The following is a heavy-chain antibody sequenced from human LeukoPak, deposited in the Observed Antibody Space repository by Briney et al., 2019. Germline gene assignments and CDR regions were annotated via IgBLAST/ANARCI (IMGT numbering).Heavy chain of an antibody. CDR3: TTDLGERSFGELFH. D-gene: IGHD3-10*01. J-gene: IGHJ4*02. CDR1: GFTFSNAW. V-gene: IGHV3-15*01. Sequence: AGSLRLYCAASGFTFSNAWMSCDRQAPGQGLEWVGCIKSKTDGETTDYAAPVKGRFTISRDDSKNTLYLQMNSLKTEDTAVYYCTTDLGERSFGELFHWGQETLVTVSS. CDR2: IKSKTDGETT.